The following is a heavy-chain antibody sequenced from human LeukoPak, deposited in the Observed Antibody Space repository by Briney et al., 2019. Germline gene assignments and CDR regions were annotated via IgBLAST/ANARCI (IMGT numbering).Heavy chain of an antibody. CDR1: GFTFSSYG. J-gene: IGHJ4*02. CDR2: IRSDGSTK. Sequence: GGSLRLSCAASGFTFSSYGMHWVRQAPGKGLEWVAFIRSDGSTKYYADSVKGRFTISRDNSKNTLYLQMNSLRAEDTAVYYCAKDVPAAYFDYWGQGTLVTVSS. CDR3: AKDVPAAYFDY. V-gene: IGHV3-30*02. D-gene: IGHD2-2*01.